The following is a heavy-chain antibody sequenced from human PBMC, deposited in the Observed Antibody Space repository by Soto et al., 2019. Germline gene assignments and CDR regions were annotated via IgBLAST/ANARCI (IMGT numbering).Heavy chain of an antibody. D-gene: IGHD2-8*01. V-gene: IGHV1-46*01. CDR2: INPSIGST. CDR1: GYTFTSYY. Sequence: GASVKVSCKASGYTFTSYYMHWVRQAPGQGLEWMGVINPSIGSTTYSQDFQGRVTMTIDTSASTVYMELSSLRSEDTAVYYCAREYCGKGVCHLLSFDPWGQGTLVTVSS. J-gene: IGHJ5*02. CDR3: AREYCGKGVCHLLSFDP.